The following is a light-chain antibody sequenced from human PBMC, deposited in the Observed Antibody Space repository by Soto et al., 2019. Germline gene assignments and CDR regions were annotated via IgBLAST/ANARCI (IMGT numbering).Light chain of an antibody. V-gene: IGKV3-20*01. J-gene: IGKJ1*01. CDR1: QTVRNNF. CDR2: VAS. CDR3: QQYSSSSRT. Sequence: EIGLTQSPDTLSLSAGERATLSCRASQTVRNNFLAWYQQKPGQAPRLLISVASSRATGIPDRFSGSGSGTDFSLTISRLEPEDFAVYYCQQYSSSSRTFGQGTKVDIK.